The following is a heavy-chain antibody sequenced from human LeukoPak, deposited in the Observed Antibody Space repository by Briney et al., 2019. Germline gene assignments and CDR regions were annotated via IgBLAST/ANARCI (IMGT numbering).Heavy chain of an antibody. CDR3: ARDMGPYDDYAAGFDWDY. CDR1: GYTFTSYY. V-gene: IGHV1-46*01. Sequence: ASVKVSCKASGYTFTSYYMHWVRQAPGQGLEWMGIINPSGGSTSYAQKFQGRVTMTRDTSTSTVYMELSSLRSEDTAVYYCARDMGPYDDYAAGFDWDYWGQGTLVTVSS. CDR2: INPSGGST. D-gene: IGHD4-17*01. J-gene: IGHJ4*02.